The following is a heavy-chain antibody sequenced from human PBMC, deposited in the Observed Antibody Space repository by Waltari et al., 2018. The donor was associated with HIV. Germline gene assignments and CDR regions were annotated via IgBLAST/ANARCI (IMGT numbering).Heavy chain of an antibody. Sequence: EVQLMESGGGLVQSGVYLRFSGPAPGFTFTSYWMSWVRQTPGKGLEGVAYIKDDGSEKYYMGSVKGRFTISRDNAKNSMFLQMNSLRAEDTAVYYCARIGTFPHNYAIDFWGQGTTVTVSS. D-gene: IGHD1-26*01. V-gene: IGHV3-7*01. CDR3: ARIGTFPHNYAIDF. CDR1: GFTFTSYW. CDR2: IKDDGSEK. J-gene: IGHJ6*02.